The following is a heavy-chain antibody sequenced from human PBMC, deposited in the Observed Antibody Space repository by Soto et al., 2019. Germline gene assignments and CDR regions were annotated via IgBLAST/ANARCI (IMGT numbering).Heavy chain of an antibody. D-gene: IGHD3-10*01. CDR3: ARQLLGVMDY. J-gene: IGHJ4*02. V-gene: IGHV4-31*03. CDR1: ARSIISGAFC. Sequence: KTSQRRSPTCRLAARSIISGAFCCGWIRQHPGKGLGWMGYIYYSGSSYYNPSLKSRVTRAVDTSKSQFSLKLSSVTAADTAVYYCARQLLGVMDYWGQGTLVTVSS. CDR2: IYYSGSS.